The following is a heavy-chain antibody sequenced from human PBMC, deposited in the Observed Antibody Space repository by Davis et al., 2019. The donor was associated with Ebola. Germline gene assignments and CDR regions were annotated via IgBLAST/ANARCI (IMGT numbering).Heavy chain of an antibody. Sequence: ESLKISCAASGFTFSSYAMSWVRQAPGKGLEWIGEVNHSGSTNYKSSLKSRVTISVDTSKSQVSLKLNSVTALDAAKYYCATAPGRFLEWWQDYWTRGTLVVVSS. CDR1: GFTFSSYA. D-gene: IGHD3-3*01. J-gene: IGHJ4*02. V-gene: IGHV4-34*08. CDR3: ATAPGRFLEWWQDY. CDR2: VNHSGST.